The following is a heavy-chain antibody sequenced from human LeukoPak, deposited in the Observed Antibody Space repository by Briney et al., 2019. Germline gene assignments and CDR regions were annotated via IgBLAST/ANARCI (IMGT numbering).Heavy chain of an antibody. V-gene: IGHV3-23*01. D-gene: IGHD3-10*01. CDR3: AKGPGSGSYYFL. J-gene: IGHJ4*02. Sequence: GGSLRLSCAASGFTFSSYAMSWVRQAPGKGLEWVSAISGSGGSTYYADSVKGRFTISRDNSKNTLYMQMTSLRADDTAVYYCAKGPGSGSYYFLWGQGTLVTVSS. CDR1: GFTFSSYA. CDR2: ISGSGGST.